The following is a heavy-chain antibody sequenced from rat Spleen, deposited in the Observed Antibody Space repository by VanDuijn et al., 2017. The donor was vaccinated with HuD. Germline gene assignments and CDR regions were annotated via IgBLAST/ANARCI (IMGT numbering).Heavy chain of an antibody. V-gene: IGHV2-4*01. CDR2: IWSGGST. D-gene: IGHD1-2*01. CDR1: GFSLTNFG. Sequence: QVQLKESGPGLVQPSQTLSLTCTVSGFSLTNFGVTWVRQPPGKGLEWIGAIWSGGSTDYNSALKSRLSISRDTSKSQVFLKSGSTQTENTSTYYCARDGVLWQLPRGYWGHGVMVTVSS. CDR3: ARDGVLWQLPRGY. J-gene: IGHJ2*01.